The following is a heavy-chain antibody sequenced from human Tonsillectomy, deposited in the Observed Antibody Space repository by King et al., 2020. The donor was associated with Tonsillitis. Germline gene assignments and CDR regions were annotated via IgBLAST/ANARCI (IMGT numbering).Heavy chain of an antibody. J-gene: IGHJ3*02. V-gene: IGHV3-11*06. CDR1: GFIFSDYS. CDR2: IRSSTSYT. D-gene: IGHD2-21*02. CDR3: ARCLVVTASRNDDGFDI. Sequence: VQLVESGGGLVKPGGSLRLSCAAFGFIFSDYSMSWLRQAPGKGLEWVSYIRSSTSYTNYADSVKGRFTIARDNAKNSLSLQMNSLRADDTAVYYCARCLVVTASRNDDGFDIWGQGTVVPVSS.